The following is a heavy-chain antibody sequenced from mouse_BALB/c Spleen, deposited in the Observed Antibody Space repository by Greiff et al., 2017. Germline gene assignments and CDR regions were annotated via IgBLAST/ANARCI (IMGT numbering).Heavy chain of an antibody. D-gene: IGHD2-12*01. V-gene: IGHV14-3*02. CDR1: GFNIKDTY. J-gene: IGHJ4*01. CDR2: IDPANGNT. CDR3: ARSDDGVDAMDY. Sequence: VQLKESGAELVKPGASVKLSCTASGFNIKDTYMHWVKQRPEQGLEWIGRIDPANGNTKYDPKFQGKATITADTSSNTAYLQLSSLTSEDTAVYYCARSDDGVDAMDYWGQGTSVTVSS.